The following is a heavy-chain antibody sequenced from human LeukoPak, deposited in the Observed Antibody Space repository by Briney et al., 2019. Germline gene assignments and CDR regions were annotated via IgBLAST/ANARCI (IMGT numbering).Heavy chain of an antibody. V-gene: IGHV4-34*01. Sequence: SETLSLTSAAYGGSFSGYYWSWIRQPPGKGLEWIREMNHSGSTNYNPSLKSRVTISVDTSKNQFSLKLSSVTAADTAVYYCARRLGRKFGERFYYYHYMDVWGKGTTVTISS. CDR1: GGSFSGYY. J-gene: IGHJ6*03. CDR3: ARRLGRKFGERFYYYHYMDV. CDR2: MNHSGST. D-gene: IGHD3-10*01.